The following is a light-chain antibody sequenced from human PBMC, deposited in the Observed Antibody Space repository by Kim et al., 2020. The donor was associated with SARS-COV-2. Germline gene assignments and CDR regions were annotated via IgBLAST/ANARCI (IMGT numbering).Light chain of an antibody. CDR2: GKN. CDR3: NSRDSSGNVV. J-gene: IGLJ2*01. Sequence: VALVQSGRITCQEDSLRSYYASWYQQKPGQAPVLVIYGKNNRPSGIPDRFSGSSSGNTASLTITGAQAEDEADYYCNSRDSSGNVVFGGGTQLTVL. V-gene: IGLV3-19*01. CDR1: SLRSYY.